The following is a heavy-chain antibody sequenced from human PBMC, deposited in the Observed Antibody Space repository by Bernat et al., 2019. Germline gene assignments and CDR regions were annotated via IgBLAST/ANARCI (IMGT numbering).Heavy chain of an antibody. Sequence: QLQLQESGPGLVKPSETLSLTCTVSGGSISSYYWSWIRQPPGKGLEWIGYIYYSGSTNYNPSLKSRVTISVDTSKNQFSLKLSSVTAADTAVYYCARHVGGYSYGSEIDYWGQGTLVTVSS. CDR1: GGSISSYY. CDR3: ARHVGGYSYGSEIDY. CDR2: IYYSGST. V-gene: IGHV4-59*08. J-gene: IGHJ4*02. D-gene: IGHD5-18*01.